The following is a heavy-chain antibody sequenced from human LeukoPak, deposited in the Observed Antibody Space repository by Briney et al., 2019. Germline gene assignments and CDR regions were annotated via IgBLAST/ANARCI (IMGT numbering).Heavy chain of an antibody. J-gene: IGHJ4*02. Sequence: ASVKVSCKVSGYTLTELSMHWVRQAPGKGLEWMGGFDPEDGETIYAQKFQGRVTMTEDTSTDTAYMELSSLRSEDTAAYYCATGRRPLEWELVEFYFDYWGQGTLVTVSS. CDR3: ATGRRPLEWELVEFYFDY. CDR2: FDPEDGET. D-gene: IGHD1-26*01. V-gene: IGHV1-24*01. CDR1: GYTLTELS.